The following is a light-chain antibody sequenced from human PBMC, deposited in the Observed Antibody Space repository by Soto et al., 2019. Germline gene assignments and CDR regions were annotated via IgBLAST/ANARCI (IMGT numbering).Light chain of an antibody. V-gene: IGKV1-9*01. Sequence: IQLTQTPSSLSASVGDRVTITCRASQGISSFLAWYQQKPGKAPKLLIYAASSLQSGVPSRFSGSGFGTDFTLTITSLQPEDFATYYCQQVESYPSTFGGVTKVDIK. J-gene: IGKJ4*01. CDR2: AAS. CDR1: QGISSF. CDR3: QQVESYPST.